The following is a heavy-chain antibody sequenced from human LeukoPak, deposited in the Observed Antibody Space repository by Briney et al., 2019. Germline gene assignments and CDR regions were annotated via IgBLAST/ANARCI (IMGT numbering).Heavy chain of an antibody. CDR2: INSDGSIT. D-gene: IGHD5-18*01. J-gene: IGHJ6*02. CDR1: GFTFTTYW. Sequence: GGSLRLSCAASGFTFTTYWMHWVRQAPGKGLVWVSHINSDGSITSYADSVKGRFTISRDNAKNTLYLQMDSPRAEDTAVYYCARDAVDTANAVWGQGTTVTVSS. V-gene: IGHV3-74*01. CDR3: ARDAVDTANAV.